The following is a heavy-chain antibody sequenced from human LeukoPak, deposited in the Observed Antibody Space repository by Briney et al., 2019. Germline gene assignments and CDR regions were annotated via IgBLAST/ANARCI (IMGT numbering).Heavy chain of an antibody. CDR3: SRGNYFDY. J-gene: IGHJ4*02. CDR1: GFTFSGYW. V-gene: IGHV3-74*01. CDR2: INGDGSRT. Sequence: PGGSLILSCAASGFTFSGYWMHWVRQAPGKGLVWVSVINGDGSRTIYADSVKGRFTISRDNAKNTLYLQMASLRAEDTAVYYCSRGNYFDYWGQGALVTVSS.